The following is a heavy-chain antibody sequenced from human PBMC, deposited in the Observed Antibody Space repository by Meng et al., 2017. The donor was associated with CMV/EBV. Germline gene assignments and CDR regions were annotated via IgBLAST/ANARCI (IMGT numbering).Heavy chain of an antibody. CDR2: INHSGST. CDR1: GGSFSGYY. J-gene: IGHJ3*02. CDR3: AREYCSSTSCYSDALDI. V-gene: IGHV4-34*01. D-gene: IGHD2-2*01. Sequence: SETLSLTCAVYGGSFSGYYWSWIRQPPGKGLEWIGEINHSGSTNYNPSLKSRVTISVDTSKNQFSLKLSSVTAADTAVYYCAREYCSSTSCYSDALDIWGQGTMVTVSS.